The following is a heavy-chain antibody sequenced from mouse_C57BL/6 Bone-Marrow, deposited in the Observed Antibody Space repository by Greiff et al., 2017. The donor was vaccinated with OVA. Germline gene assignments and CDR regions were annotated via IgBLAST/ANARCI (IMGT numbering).Heavy chain of an antibody. CDR1: GYSITSGYY. CDR3: ARVITTGYAMDY. D-gene: IGHD1-1*01. V-gene: IGHV3-6*01. Sequence: EVKVEESGPGLVKPSQSLSLTCSVTGYSITSGYYWNWIRQFPGNKLEWMGYISYDGSNNYNPYLKNRISITRDTSKNQFFLKLNSVTTEDTATYSCARVITTGYAMDYWGQGTSVTVSS. CDR2: ISYDGSN. J-gene: IGHJ4*01.